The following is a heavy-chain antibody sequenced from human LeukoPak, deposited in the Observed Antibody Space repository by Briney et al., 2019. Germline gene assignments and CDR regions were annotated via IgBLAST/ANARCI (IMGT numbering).Heavy chain of an antibody. D-gene: IGHD6-13*01. V-gene: IGHV3-11*01. CDR1: GFTFSDYY. J-gene: IGHJ4*02. CDR2: ISGSGSTK. Sequence: GGSLRLSCAASGFTFSDYYMSWIRQAPGKGREWVSHISGSGSTKIYADSVKGRFTISRDNAENSLYLQVNSLRAEDTAVYYCARVGSIAAAGTPDYWGQGTLVTVSS. CDR3: ARVGSIAAAGTPDY.